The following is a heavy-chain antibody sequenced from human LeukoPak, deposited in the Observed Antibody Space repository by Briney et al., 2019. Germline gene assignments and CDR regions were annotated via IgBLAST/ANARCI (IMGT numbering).Heavy chain of an antibody. CDR1: GGSFSGYY. D-gene: IGHD6-19*01. V-gene: IGHV4-34*01. J-gene: IGHJ4*01. Sequence: SETLSLTCAVYGGSFSGYYWSWIRQPPGKGLEWIGEINHSGSTNYNPSLKSRVTISVDTSKNQFSLKLSSVTAADTAVYYCARALARLQYSSGWYEIDYWGQGTLVTVSS. CDR2: INHSGST. CDR3: ARALARLQYSSGWYEIDY.